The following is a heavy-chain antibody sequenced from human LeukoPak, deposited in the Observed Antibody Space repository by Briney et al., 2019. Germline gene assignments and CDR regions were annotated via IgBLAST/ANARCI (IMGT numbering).Heavy chain of an antibody. D-gene: IGHD6-13*01. CDR3: AKTRPLDSSSWSHGDY. J-gene: IGHJ4*02. CDR2: ISGSGGST. Sequence: GGSLRLSCAASGFTVSSNYMSWVRQAPGEGLEWVSAISGSGGSTYYADSVKGRFTISRDNSKNTLYLQMNSLRAEDTAVYYCAKTRPLDSSSWSHGDYWGQGTLVTVSS. V-gene: IGHV3-23*01. CDR1: GFTVSSNY.